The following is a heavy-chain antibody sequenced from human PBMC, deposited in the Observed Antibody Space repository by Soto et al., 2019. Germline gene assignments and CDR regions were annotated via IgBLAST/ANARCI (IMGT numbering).Heavy chain of an antibody. CDR1: GFTVGSYS. CDR2: ISSSSSYI. J-gene: IGHJ4*02. V-gene: IGHV3-21*01. D-gene: IGHD1-7*01. CDR3: ARDGTGTTN. Sequence: PGGSLILSCTASGFTVGSYSWNWVRQAPGKGLEWVSSISSSSSYIYYADSVKGRFTISRDNAKNSLYLQMNSLRAEDTAVYYCARDGTGTTNGGQGTLVTVSS.